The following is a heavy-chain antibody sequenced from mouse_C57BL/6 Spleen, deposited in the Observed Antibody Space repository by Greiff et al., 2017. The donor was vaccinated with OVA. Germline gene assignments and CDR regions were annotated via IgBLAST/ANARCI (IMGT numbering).Heavy chain of an antibody. D-gene: IGHD1-1*01. CDR2: IYPGSGST. CDR3: ARGGFYYGSSYRDWYFDV. Sequence: QVHVKQPGAELVKPGASVKMSCKASGYTFTSYWITWVKQRPGQGLEWIGDIYPGSGSTNYNEKFKSKATLTVDTSSSTAYMQLSSLTSEDSAVYYCARGGFYYGSSYRDWYFDVWGTGTTVTVSS. J-gene: IGHJ1*03. V-gene: IGHV1-55*01. CDR1: GYTFTSYW.